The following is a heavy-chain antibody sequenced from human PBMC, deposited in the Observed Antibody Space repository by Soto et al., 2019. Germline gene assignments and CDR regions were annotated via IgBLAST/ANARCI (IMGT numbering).Heavy chain of an antibody. V-gene: IGHV4-59*01. CDR2: IFHSGIT. Sequence: TSETLSLTCFISGGSFSNDYWTWIRQSPGKGLEWIGYIFHSGITDYNPSVKSRVTISIDKSRNLFSLNLTSVTAADTAVYYCARDRYFYGSRGYYRTLDSWGQGTLVTVSS. CDR3: ARDRYFYGSRGYYRTLDS. D-gene: IGHD3-22*01. CDR1: GGSFSNDY. J-gene: IGHJ5*01.